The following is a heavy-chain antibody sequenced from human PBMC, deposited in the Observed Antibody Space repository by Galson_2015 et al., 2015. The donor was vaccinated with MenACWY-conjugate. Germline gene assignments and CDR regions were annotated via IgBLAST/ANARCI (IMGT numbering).Heavy chain of an antibody. CDR2: IYYSGTT. CDR1: GGSITSRTYY. D-gene: IGHD3-16*01. J-gene: IGHJ5*02. Sequence: SETLSLTCTVSGGSITSRTYYWGWIRQPPGKGLEWLGHIYYSGTTYYNPSLRSRLSISLDTSKNQFSLKLTSVTAADTAMYYCVAYSASFGWFDPWGQGTLVTVSS. V-gene: IGHV4-39*07. CDR3: VAYSASFGWFDP.